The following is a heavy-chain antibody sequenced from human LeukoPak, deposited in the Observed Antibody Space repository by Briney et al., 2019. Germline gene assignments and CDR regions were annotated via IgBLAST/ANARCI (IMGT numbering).Heavy chain of an antibody. CDR1: GGSISSYY. CDR3: AGGVTTEWFDP. D-gene: IGHD2-21*02. Sequence: PSETLSLTCNVSGGSISSYYWSWIRQPAGKGLEWIGRFYTSGSTNYNPSLKSRVTMSVDTSKNQFSLNLNSVTAADTAVYYWAGGVTTEWFDPWGQGTLVTVSS. V-gene: IGHV4-4*07. CDR2: FYTSGST. J-gene: IGHJ5*02.